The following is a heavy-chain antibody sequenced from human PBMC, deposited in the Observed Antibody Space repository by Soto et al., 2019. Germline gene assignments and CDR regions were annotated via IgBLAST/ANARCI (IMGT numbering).Heavy chain of an antibody. CDR2: IIPIFGTA. CDR3: STFPTRIVARYYYFDY. Sequence: QVQLVQSGAEVKKPGASVKVSCKASGGTFSSYAISWVRQAPGQGLEWMGGIIPIFGTANYAQQFHGRLTITVHESTSTVYMQLSSLKSEDTAVYYCSTFPTRIVARYYYFDYWGQGTLVPVSS. CDR1: GGTFSSYA. D-gene: IGHD2-15*01. V-gene: IGHV1-69*01. J-gene: IGHJ4*02.